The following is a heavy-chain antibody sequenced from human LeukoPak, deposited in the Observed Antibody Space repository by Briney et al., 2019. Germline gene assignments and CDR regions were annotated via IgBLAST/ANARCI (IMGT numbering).Heavy chain of an antibody. CDR1: GYTLTELS. J-gene: IGHJ4*02. CDR2: FDPEDGET. D-gene: IGHD6-25*01. V-gene: IGHV1-24*01. CDR3: AKDRSGGVNHYFDY. Sequence: GASVKVSCKVSGYTLTELSMHWVRQAPGKGLEWMGVFDPEDGETIYAQKFQGRVTMTEDTSTDTAYMELSSLRSEDTAVYYCAKDRSGGVNHYFDYWGQGTLVTVSS.